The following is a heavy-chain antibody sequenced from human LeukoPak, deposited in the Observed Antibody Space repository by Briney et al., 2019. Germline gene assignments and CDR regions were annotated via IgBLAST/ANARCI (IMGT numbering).Heavy chain of an antibody. CDR1: GYTFTGYY. Sequence: GASVKVSCKASGYTFTGYYMHWVRQAPGQGLEWMGWINPNSGGTNYAQKFQGRVTMTRDTSISTAYMELSRLRSDDTAVYYCARVLLGYCSGGSCYSSMPFDYWGQGTLVTVSS. J-gene: IGHJ4*02. CDR2: INPNSGGT. CDR3: ARVLLGYCSGGSCYSSMPFDY. V-gene: IGHV1-2*02. D-gene: IGHD2-15*01.